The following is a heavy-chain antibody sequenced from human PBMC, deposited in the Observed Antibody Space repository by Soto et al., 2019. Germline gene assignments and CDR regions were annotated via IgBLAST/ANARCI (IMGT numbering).Heavy chain of an antibody. Sequence: QVQLQESGPGLVKPSQTLSLTCAISGDSVSSNSAAWNWIRQSPSRGLEWQGRTYYRSRWYNDYAVPVRSRITVNADTSKNQFSLQLTSVTPEDTAVYYCAGTTSYQWYYMDVWGKGTTVTVSS. CDR1: GDSVSSNSAA. CDR3: AGTTSYQWYYMDV. V-gene: IGHV6-1*01. D-gene: IGHD1-7*01. CDR2: TYYRSRWYN. J-gene: IGHJ6*03.